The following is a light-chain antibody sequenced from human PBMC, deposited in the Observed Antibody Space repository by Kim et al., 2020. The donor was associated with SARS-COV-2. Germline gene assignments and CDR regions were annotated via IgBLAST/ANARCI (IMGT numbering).Light chain of an antibody. CDR1: QSVSSN. J-gene: IGKJ2*01. Sequence: EIVMTQSPATLSVSPGERATLSCRASQSVSSNLAWYQQKPGQVPRLLIYGASTRATGIPARFSGSGSGTDFTLTISSLQSEDFAVYYCQHYNNWPRTFGQGTKLEI. CDR3: QHYNNWPRT. CDR2: GAS. V-gene: IGKV3-15*01.